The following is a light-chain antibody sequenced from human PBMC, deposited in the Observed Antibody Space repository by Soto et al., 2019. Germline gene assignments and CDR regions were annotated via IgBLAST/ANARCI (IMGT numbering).Light chain of an antibody. CDR1: QSLLHSNGYNY. J-gene: IGKJ3*01. CDR3: MQALQTPIT. Sequence: DIVMTQSPLSLPVTPGEPASISCRSSQSLLHSNGYNYLDWYLQKPGQSPQLLIYLGSDRASGVHDRFSGSGSGTDFTLKISRVEAEDVGVYYCMQALQTPITFGRGTKVDIK. V-gene: IGKV2-28*01. CDR2: LGS.